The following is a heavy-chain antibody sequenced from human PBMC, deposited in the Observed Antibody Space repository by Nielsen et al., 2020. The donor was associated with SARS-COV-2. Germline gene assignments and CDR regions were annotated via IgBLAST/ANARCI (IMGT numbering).Heavy chain of an antibody. V-gene: IGHV1-69*06. Sequence: SVKVSCKASGGILNNHVFSWVRQAPGQGLEWMGLIIPIFGSTDYAQKFQGRVTLSADKSKGTAYMELNSLTSDDTAVYYCTREVYAFGRIIVKDALDPWGQGTTVIVSA. CDR2: IIPIFGST. J-gene: IGHJ3*01. CDR1: GGILNNHV. CDR3: TREVYAFGRIIVKDALDP. D-gene: IGHD3-16*02.